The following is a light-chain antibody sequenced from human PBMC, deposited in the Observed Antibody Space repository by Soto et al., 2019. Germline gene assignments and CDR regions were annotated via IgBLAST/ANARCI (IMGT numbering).Light chain of an antibody. J-gene: IGKJ1*01. CDR2: AAS. CDR3: QQYGSSPWT. Sequence: DIHMTQPPSSLSASIGDRVSITCRASQSISSYLNWYQQKPGKAPKLLIYAASSLQSGVPSRFSGSGSGTDSTLTISRLEPEDFAVYYCQQYGSSPWTFCQGTKVDIK. V-gene: IGKV1-39*01. CDR1: QSISSY.